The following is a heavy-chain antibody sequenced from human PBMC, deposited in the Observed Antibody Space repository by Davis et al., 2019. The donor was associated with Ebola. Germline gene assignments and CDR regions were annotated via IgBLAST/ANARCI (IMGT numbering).Heavy chain of an antibody. CDR2: ISGYGDNT. CDR3: ARGLYDESSVGLDV. D-gene: IGHD3-22*01. Sequence: PGGSLRLSCAASGFTVSSNHMSWVRQAPGKGLEWVSGISGYGDNTYYADSVEGRFTISRDNSKNSLYLQMNSLRAEDTAVYYCARGLYDESSVGLDVWGQGTTVTVSS. CDR1: GFTVSSNH. J-gene: IGHJ6*02. V-gene: IGHV3-23*01.